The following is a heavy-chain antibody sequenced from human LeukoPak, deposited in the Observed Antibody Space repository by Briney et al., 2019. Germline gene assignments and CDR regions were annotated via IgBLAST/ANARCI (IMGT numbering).Heavy chain of an antibody. Sequence: ASVKVSCKASGYTFTSYGISWVRQAPGQGLEWMGWISAYNGNTNYAQKFQGRVTITTDESTSTAYMELSSLRSEDTAVYYCARGLLWFGERTRGFDYWGQGTLVTVSS. D-gene: IGHD3-10*01. CDR1: GYTFTSYG. J-gene: IGHJ4*02. V-gene: IGHV1-18*01. CDR3: ARGLLWFGERTRGFDY. CDR2: ISAYNGNT.